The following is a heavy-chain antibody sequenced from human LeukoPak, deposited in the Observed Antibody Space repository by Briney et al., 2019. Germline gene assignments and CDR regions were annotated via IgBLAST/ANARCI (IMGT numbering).Heavy chain of an antibody. CDR1: GFTFISYE. CDR2: ISGSGSSV. CDR3: ARDGGLEGDAFDI. D-gene: IGHD1-1*01. V-gene: IGHV3-48*03. J-gene: IGHJ3*02. Sequence: GGSLRLSCAASGFTFISYEMNWVRQAPGKGLEWVSYISGSGSSVLYADSVKGRFTISRDNAKNSLWLQMYSLRDEDTAVYYCARDGGLEGDAFDIWGQGTMDTVSS.